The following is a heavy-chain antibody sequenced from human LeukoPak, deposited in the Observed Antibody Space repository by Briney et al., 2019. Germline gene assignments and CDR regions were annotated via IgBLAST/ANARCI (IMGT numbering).Heavy chain of an antibody. J-gene: IGHJ4*02. V-gene: IGHV3-66*01. CDR1: GFTFSSYA. CDR3: ARDKGYYDSSGHFDY. D-gene: IGHD3-22*01. CDR2: IYDGGSI. Sequence: GGSLRLSCAASGFTFSSYAMTWVRQAPGKGLEWVSVIYDGGSIYYSDSVKGRFTISRDNAKNSLYLQMNSLRAEDTAVYYCARDKGYYDSSGHFDYWGQGTLVTVSS.